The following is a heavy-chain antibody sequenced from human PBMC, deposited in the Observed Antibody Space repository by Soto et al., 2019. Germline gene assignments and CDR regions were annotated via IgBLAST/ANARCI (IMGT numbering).Heavy chain of an antibody. CDR2: VVVGSGDT. Sequence: SVKVSCKASGFTFPSSAVQWVLQTRGQTLERLGWVVVGSGDTQYTQNFQERLTISRDMSAGTVYMELSSLSPDDTAVYYCAAGKTSGTYLYYYYYGMDGWGQGTTVTVSS. D-gene: IGHD1-26*01. CDR3: AAGKTSGTYLYYYYYGMDG. V-gene: IGHV1-58*01. CDR1: GFTFPSSA. J-gene: IGHJ6*02.